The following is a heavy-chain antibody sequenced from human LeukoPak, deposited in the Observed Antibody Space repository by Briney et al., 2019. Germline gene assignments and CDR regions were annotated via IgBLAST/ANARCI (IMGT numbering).Heavy chain of an antibody. CDR3: ARGGYYGSGNDFRFDP. CDR1: GGSISSYY. CDR2: IYYSGST. D-gene: IGHD3-10*01. Sequence: PSETLSLTCTVSGGSISSYYWSWIRQPPGKGLEWIGYIYYSGSTNYKPSLKSRVTISVDTSKNQFSLKLNSVTAADTAVYYCARGGYYGSGNDFRFDPWGQGTLVTVSS. V-gene: IGHV4-59*01. J-gene: IGHJ5*02.